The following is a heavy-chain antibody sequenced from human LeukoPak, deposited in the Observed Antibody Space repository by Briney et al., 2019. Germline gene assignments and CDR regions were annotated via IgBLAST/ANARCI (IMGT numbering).Heavy chain of an antibody. CDR1: GFTFTSYD. V-gene: IGHV3-33*01. J-gene: IGHJ5*02. CDR3: AGDRKSGNFLGEFDH. D-gene: IGHD1-26*01. Sequence: GGSLSLSCAASGFTFTSYDMHWVRQAPGKGLEWVALIWYDGSNTYYTDSVRGRFTISRDNSKSTLYLQMNSLRAEDTAIYYCAGDRKSGNFLGEFDHWGLGTLVTVSS. CDR2: IWYDGSNT.